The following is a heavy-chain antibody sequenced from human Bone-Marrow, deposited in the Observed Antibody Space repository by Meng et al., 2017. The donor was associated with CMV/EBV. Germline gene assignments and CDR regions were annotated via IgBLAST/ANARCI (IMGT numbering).Heavy chain of an antibody. D-gene: IGHD3-22*01. CDR3: ARDRTYYYDSSGYFDYGMDV. CDR2: IKQDGSEK. J-gene: IGHJ6*02. Sequence: GESLKISCAASGFTFSSYWMSWVRQAPGKGLEWVANIKQDGSEKYYVDSVKGRFTISRDNAKNSLYLQMNSLRAEDTAVYHCARDRTYYYDSSGYFDYGMDVWGQGTTVTVSS. CDR1: GFTFSSYW. V-gene: IGHV3-7*01.